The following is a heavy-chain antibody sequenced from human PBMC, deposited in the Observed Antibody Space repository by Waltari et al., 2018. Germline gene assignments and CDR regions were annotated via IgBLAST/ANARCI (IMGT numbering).Heavy chain of an antibody. V-gene: IGHV4-59*01. J-gene: IGHJ3*02. Sequence: QVQLQESGPGLVKPSETLSLTCTVSGGSISSYYWSWIRQPPGKGLEWIGYIYYSGSTNYNPSLKSRVTISVDTSKNQFSLKLSSVTAADTAVYYCATAPGPSAMLYAFDIWGQGTMVTVSS. D-gene: IGHD2-8*01. CDR2: IYYSGST. CDR1: GGSISSYY. CDR3: ATAPGPSAMLYAFDI.